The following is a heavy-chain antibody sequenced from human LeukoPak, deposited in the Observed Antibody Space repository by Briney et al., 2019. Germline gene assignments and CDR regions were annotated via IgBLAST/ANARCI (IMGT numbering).Heavy chain of an antibody. CDR1: GGSISSGSYS. V-gene: IGHV4-31*11. CDR2: IYYSGST. D-gene: IGHD4-17*01. CDR3: ASVGDYGFDP. J-gene: IGHJ5*02. Sequence: SETLSLTCAVSGGSISSGSYSWSWIRQHPGKGLEWIGYIYYSGSTYYNPSLKSRVTISVDTSKNQFSLKLSSVTAADTAVYYCASVGDYGFDPWGQGTLVTVSS.